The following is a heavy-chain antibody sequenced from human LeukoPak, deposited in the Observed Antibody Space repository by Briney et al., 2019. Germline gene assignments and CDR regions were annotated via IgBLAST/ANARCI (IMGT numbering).Heavy chain of an antibody. CDR2: ISYSGVST. V-gene: IGHV3-23*01. D-gene: IGHD3-3*01. CDR1: GFTFSTYG. CDR3: AKNFYYFHY. Sequence: GGSLRLSCAASGFTFSTYGMSWIRQAPGKGLEWVSGISYSGVSTYYADSVKGRFIISRDNSKNTLYLQMNSLRAEDTAVYYCAKNFYYFHYWGQGALVTVSS. J-gene: IGHJ4*02.